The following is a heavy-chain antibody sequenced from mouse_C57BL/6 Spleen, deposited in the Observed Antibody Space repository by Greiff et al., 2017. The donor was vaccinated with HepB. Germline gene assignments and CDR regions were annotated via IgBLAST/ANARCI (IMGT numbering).Heavy chain of an antibody. J-gene: IGHJ4*01. CDR3: ASPYGNYGGAMDY. CDR1: GFTFSDYY. V-gene: IGHV5-12*01. CDR2: ISNGGGST. D-gene: IGHD2-1*01. Sequence: EVQLVESGGGLVQPGGSLKLSCAASGFTFSDYYMYWVRQTPEKRLEWVAYISNGGGSTYYPDTVKGRFTISRDNAKNTLYLQMSRLKSEDTAMYYCASPYGNYGGAMDYWGQGTSVTVSS.